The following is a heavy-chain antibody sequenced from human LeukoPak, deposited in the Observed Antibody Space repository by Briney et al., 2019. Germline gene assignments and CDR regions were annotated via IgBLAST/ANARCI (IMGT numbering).Heavy chain of an antibody. D-gene: IGHD6-13*01. J-gene: IGHJ6*02. Sequence: GSLRLSCAASGFTFSNYMMHWVRQAPGKGLVWVSRIKSDGITITYADSVKGRFTISRDNSKNTLYLQMNSLRAEDTAVYYCAKDYRIAAAAYYYYYYGMDVWGQGTTVTVSS. CDR1: GFTFSNYM. V-gene: IGHV3-74*01. CDR3: AKDYRIAAAAYYYYYYGMDV. CDR2: IKSDGITI.